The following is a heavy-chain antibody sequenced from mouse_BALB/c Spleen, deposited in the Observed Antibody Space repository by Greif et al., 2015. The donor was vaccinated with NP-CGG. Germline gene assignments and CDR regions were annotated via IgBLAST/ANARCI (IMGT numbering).Heavy chain of an antibody. J-gene: IGHJ4*01. CDR3: ARTAVVAYYAMDY. CDR2: ISSGSSTI. CDR1: GFTFSSFG. D-gene: IGHD1-1*01. Sequence: DVKLVESGGGLVQPGGSRKLSCAASGFTFSSFGMHWVRQAPEKGLEWVAYISSGSSTIYYADTVKGRFTISRDNPKNTLFLQMTSLRSEDTAMYYCARTAVVAYYAMDYWGQGTSVTVSS. V-gene: IGHV5-17*02.